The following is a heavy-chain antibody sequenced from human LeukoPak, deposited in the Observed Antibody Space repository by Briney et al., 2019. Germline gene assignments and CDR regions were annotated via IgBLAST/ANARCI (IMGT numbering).Heavy chain of an antibody. D-gene: IGHD3-22*01. CDR1: GFTFDDYA. CDR3: AKDKGKYYYYDSSGYYDY. J-gene: IGHJ4*02. Sequence: GGSLRLSCAASGFTFDDYAMHWVRQAPGKGLEWVSGISWNSGSIGYADSVKGRFTISRDNAKNSLYLQMNSLRAEDTALYYCAKDKGKYYYYDSSGYYDYWGQGTLVTVSS. V-gene: IGHV3-9*01. CDR2: ISWNSGSI.